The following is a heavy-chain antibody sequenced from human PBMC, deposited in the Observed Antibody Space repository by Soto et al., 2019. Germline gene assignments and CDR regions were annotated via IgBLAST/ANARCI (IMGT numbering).Heavy chain of an antibody. CDR3: TRLGIGNSSGWPLDY. CDR1: GGSISSSSYY. CDR2: IYYSGST. D-gene: IGHD6-19*01. V-gene: IGHV4-39*01. Sequence: QLQLQESGPGLVKPSETLSLTCTVSGGSISSSSYYWGWIRQPPGKGLEWIGSIYYSGSTYYNPSLKSRVTLSVDTSKNQFSLKLSSVTAADTAVYYCTRLGIGNSSGWPLDYWGQGTLVTVSS. J-gene: IGHJ4*02.